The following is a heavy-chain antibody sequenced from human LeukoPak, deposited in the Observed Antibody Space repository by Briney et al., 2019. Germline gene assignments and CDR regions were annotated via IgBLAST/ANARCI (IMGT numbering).Heavy chain of an antibody. CDR2: ISGSGART. V-gene: IGHV3-23*01. J-gene: IGHJ4*02. D-gene: IGHD1-26*01. Sequence: PGGSLRLSCVVSGFTFSSYAMSWVRQAPGKGLEWVSAISGSGARTYYAGSVKGRFTISRDTSKNTLYLQMNSLRAEDTAVYYCAKDMGEDGSYYLDYWGQGTLVTVSS. CDR3: AKDMGEDGSYYLDY. CDR1: GFTFSSYA.